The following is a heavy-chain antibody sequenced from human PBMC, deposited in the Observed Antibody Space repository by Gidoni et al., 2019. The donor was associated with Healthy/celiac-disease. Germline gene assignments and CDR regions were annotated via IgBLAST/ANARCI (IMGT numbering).Heavy chain of an antibody. J-gene: IGHJ4*02. CDR1: GFTFSSYA. Sequence: EVQLFESGGGLVQPGGSLRLSCSASGFTFSSYAMSWVRQAPGKGLEWVSALSGSGGSTYYADSVKGRCTISRDKSKNTLYLKMNSLRAEDTAVYDCAKIPYSGSYYGVGGVYWGQGTLVTVSS. CDR2: LSGSGGST. D-gene: IGHD1-26*01. V-gene: IGHV3-23*01. CDR3: AKIPYSGSYYGVGGVY.